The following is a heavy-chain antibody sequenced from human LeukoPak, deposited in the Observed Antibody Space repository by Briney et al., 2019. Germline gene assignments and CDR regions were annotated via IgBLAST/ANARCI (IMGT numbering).Heavy chain of an antibody. CDR1: GFSFGYYT. CDR3: ARTGYDAFDT. J-gene: IGHJ3*02. D-gene: IGHD7-27*01. Sequence: GGSLRLSCAASGFSFGYYTVNWVRQAPGKGLEWVSSISSSSSDIYYADSVKGRFTISRDNAKNSLYLQMNSLRAEDTAVYYCARTGYDAFDTWGQGTMVTVSS. V-gene: IGHV3-21*01. CDR2: ISSSSSDI.